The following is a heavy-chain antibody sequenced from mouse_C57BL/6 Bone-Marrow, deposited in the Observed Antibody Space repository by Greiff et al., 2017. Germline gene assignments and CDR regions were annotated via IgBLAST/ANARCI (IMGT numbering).Heavy chain of an antibody. CDR3: ARSASYYSNTFYAMDY. CDR1: GYTFTGYW. D-gene: IGHD2-5*01. CDR2: ILPGSGST. J-gene: IGHJ4*01. V-gene: IGHV1-9*01. Sequence: QVQLKESGAELMKPGASVKLSCKATGYTFTGYWIEWVKQRPGHGLEWIGEILPGSGSTNYNEKFKGKATFTADTSSNTAYMQLSSLTTEDSAIYYCARSASYYSNTFYAMDYWGQGTSVTVSS.